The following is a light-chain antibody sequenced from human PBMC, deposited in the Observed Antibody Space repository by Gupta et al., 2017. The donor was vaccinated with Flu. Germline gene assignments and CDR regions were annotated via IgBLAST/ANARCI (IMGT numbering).Light chain of an antibody. CDR3: QQSDNFPPLT. V-gene: IGKV1-12*01. J-gene: IGKJ4*01. Sequence: SSVSASVGDTGTITCRARQAIRNWLDWYQQKPVQAPKLLVYGASSCQRGVPSRFSGSGYGKDVALTISSRQQEDFASYYFQQSDNFPPLTFGGGTKVDIK. CDR1: QAIRNW. CDR2: GAS.